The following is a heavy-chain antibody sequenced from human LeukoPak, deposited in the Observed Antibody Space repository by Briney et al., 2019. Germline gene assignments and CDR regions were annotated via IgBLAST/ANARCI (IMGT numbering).Heavy chain of an antibody. J-gene: IGHJ4*02. CDR3: ARDRGIAVAGPGYFDY. CDR1: GDSVSSNSAA. V-gene: IGHV6-1*01. Sequence: SQTLSLTCAISGDSVSSNSAAWNWIRQSPSRGLEWLGRTYYRSKWCNDYAVSVKSRITINPDTSKNQFSLQLNSVTPEDTAVYYCARDRGIAVAGPGYFDYWGQGTLVTVSS. CDR2: TYYRSKWCN. D-gene: IGHD6-19*01.